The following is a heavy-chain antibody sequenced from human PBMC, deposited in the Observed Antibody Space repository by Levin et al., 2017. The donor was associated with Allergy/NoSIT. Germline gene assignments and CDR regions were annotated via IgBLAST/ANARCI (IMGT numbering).Heavy chain of an antibody. CDR2: INPNSGGT. CDR1: GYTFTGYY. V-gene: IGHV1-2*02. D-gene: IGHD2-2*02. Sequence: GGSLRLSCKASGYTFTGYYMHWVRQAPGQGLEWMGWINPNSGGTNYAQKFQGRVTMTRDTSISTAYMELSRLRSDDTAVYYCARGGVGYCSSTSCYTGFDYWGQGTLVTVSS. CDR3: ARGGVGYCSSTSCYTGFDY. J-gene: IGHJ4*02.